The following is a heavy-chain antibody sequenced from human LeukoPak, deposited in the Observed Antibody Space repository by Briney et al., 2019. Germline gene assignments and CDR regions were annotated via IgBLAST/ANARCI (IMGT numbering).Heavy chain of an antibody. CDR1: GFIFSDSP. J-gene: IGHJ4*02. CDR2: IRTKPNNYAT. V-gene: IGHV3-73*01. CDR3: TRRNGVGAFDY. D-gene: IGHD1-26*01. Sequence: PGGSLRLSCAASGFIFSDSPMHWVRQPSGKGLEWVGRIRTKPNNYATVYTASVTGRLTISRDDSQRTVYLQMNSLKIEDTAVYYCTRRNGVGAFDYWGQGTLVIVSS.